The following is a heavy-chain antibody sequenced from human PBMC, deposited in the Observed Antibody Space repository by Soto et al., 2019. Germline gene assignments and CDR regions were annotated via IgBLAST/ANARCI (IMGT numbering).Heavy chain of an antibody. V-gene: IGHV3-74*01. D-gene: IGHD3-22*01. CDR1: GFTFRTHW. CDR2: INGDGSQT. J-gene: IGHJ4*02. Sequence: EVQLVESGGGLVQPGGSLRLSCAASGFTFRTHWMHWVRQVPGKGLVWVSRINGDGSQTTDADSVRGRLPISRDNAKNTLYLQMNNLRVEDTAVYYCAGDSPHDSSVAGDYWGQGTLVTVSS. CDR3: AGDSPHDSSVAGDY.